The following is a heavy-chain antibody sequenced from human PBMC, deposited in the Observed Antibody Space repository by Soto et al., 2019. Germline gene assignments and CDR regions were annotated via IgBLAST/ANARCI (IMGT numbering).Heavy chain of an antibody. D-gene: IGHD2-15*01. Sequence: QVQLVQSGAEVKKPGASVKVSCKASGYTFTSYDINWVRQATGQGLEWMGWMNPNSGNTGYAQKFQGRVTMTRNTAIRTAYRELSSLRSADTAVYYCARVPLGYFSGGSCYSAYFDYWGQGTLVTVSS. CDR2: MNPNSGNT. CDR3: ARVPLGYFSGGSCYSAYFDY. V-gene: IGHV1-8*01. CDR1: GYTFTSYD. J-gene: IGHJ4*02.